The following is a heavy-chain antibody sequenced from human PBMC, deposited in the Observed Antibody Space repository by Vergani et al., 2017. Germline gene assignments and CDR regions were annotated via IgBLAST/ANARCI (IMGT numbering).Heavy chain of an antibody. CDR2: ISSSDSAI. CDR3: ARNRGYCRGHSCFGNLVGSAFYGMDV. CDR1: GFTFTDYD. J-gene: IGHJ6*02. Sequence: QVQLVESGGGLVKPGGSLRLSCGASGFTFTDYDMTWIRQAPGKGLEWLSYISSSDSAIYYADSVKGRFTISRDNAKSSLYLQMNSLRVEDTAVYYCARNRGYCRGHSCFGNLVGSAFYGMDVWGQGTTVTVS. V-gene: IGHV3-11*04. D-gene: IGHD2-15*01.